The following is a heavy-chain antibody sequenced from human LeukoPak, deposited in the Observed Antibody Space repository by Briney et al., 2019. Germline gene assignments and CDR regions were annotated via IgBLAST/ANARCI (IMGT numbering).Heavy chain of an antibody. J-gene: IGHJ4*02. CDR2: IYYSGST. D-gene: IGHD5-18*01. V-gene: IGHV4-59*12. CDR1: GGSISSYY. CDR3: ASQGRGYSYGWDFDY. Sequence: PSETLSLTCTVSGGSISSYYWSWIRQPPGKGLEWIGYIYYSGSTNYNPSLKSRVTISVDTSKNQFSLKLSSVTAADTAVYYCASQGRGYSYGWDFDYWGQGTLVTVSS.